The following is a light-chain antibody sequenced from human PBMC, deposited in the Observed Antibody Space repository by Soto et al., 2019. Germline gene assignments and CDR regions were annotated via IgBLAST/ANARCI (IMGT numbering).Light chain of an antibody. CDR2: DNI. V-gene: IGLV1-51*01. Sequence: QSVLTQPPSVSAAPGQKVTISCSGSSSTIGKNYVSWYQQLPGTAPKLLIYDNIKRPSGIPDRFSGSKSGTSATLGITGLQTGDEADYYCGTWDSSLSGYVLGNGTKVT. CDR1: SSTIGKNY. J-gene: IGLJ1*01. CDR3: GTWDSSLSGYV.